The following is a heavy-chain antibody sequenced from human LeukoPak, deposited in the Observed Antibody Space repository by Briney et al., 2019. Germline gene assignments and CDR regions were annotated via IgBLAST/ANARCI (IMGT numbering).Heavy chain of an antibody. D-gene: IGHD2-21*01. CDR2: ITRYGNT. Sequence: SETLSLTCGVSGAPVSGYYWSWLRQSPGKGLEWIGEITRYGNTNYNPSLKSRVIISKDTSKSQISLTLISLTAADTAVYFCARLDQLIVDYWYFDLWGRGTQVTVSS. J-gene: IGHJ2*01. V-gene: IGHV4-34*01. CDR1: GAPVSGYY. CDR3: ARLDQLIVDYWYFDL.